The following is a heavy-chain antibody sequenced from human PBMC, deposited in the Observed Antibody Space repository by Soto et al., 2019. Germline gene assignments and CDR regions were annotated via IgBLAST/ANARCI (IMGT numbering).Heavy chain of an antibody. D-gene: IGHD1-1*01. CDR2: ISYDGSYK. CDR1: GFTFSDYA. V-gene: IGHV3-30*04. J-gene: IGHJ4*02. CDR3: ARWANPYNFRYYFDY. Sequence: GGSLRLSCAAPGFTFSDYAIHWVRQAPGKGLEWVTVISYDGSYKYYADSVKGLFTISRDNSKNTLYLQMNSLRAADTAVYYCARWANPYNFRYYFDYWGQGTPVTVSS.